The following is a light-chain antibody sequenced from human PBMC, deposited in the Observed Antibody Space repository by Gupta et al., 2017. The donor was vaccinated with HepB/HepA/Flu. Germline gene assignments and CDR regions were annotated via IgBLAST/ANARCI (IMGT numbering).Light chain of an antibody. J-gene: IGLJ2*01. CDR1: NIGINR. Sequence: SYVLTQPPSVSVAPGKTARITRGGNNIGINRVHSYQQKPRQAPVLVLYYDTDRPSGIRERFSGSNSGNTVTLTISRGEAGDEADYYCQVWYSSSDQAEVFGGGTKLTVL. CDR2: YDT. CDR3: QVWYSSSDQAEV. V-gene: IGLV3-21*04.